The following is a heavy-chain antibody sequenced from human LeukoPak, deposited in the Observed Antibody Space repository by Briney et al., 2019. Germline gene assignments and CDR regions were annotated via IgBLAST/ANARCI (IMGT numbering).Heavy chain of an antibody. Sequence: PGRSLSLSCAAAGFTFSRYAIRWVRQAPGKGLEWVSGISGSVVNSYFADSVKGGSTISSDNSRNILYLRMNSLRAEDTAVYYCAKRTASSGWYDLFDYWGQGTLVTVSS. CDR3: AKRTASSGWYDLFDY. CDR1: GFTFSRYA. J-gene: IGHJ4*02. D-gene: IGHD6-19*01. V-gene: IGHV3-23*01. CDR2: ISGSVVNS.